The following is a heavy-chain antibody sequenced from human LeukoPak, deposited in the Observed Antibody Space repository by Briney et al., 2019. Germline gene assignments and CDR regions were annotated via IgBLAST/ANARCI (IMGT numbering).Heavy chain of an antibody. CDR1: GFTFSDYY. CDR2: ISSSGSTI. Sequence: GGSLRLSCAASGFTFSDYYMSWIRQAPGKGLEWVSYISSSGSTIYYADSVKGRFTISRDNAKNSLYLQMNSLRAEDTAVYFCAAPYTSSWFDLWGQGTLVTVSS. D-gene: IGHD6-13*01. V-gene: IGHV3-11*01. J-gene: IGHJ5*02. CDR3: AAPYTSSWFDL.